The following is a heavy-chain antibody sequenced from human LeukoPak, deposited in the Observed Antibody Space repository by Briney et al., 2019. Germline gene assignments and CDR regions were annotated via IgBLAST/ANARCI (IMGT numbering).Heavy chain of an antibody. CDR1: GYTFTSYG. J-gene: IGHJ6*03. D-gene: IGHD5-12*01. CDR2: ISAYNGNT. V-gene: IGHV1-18*01. CDR3: ARVVAMRGYYYYYYMDV. Sequence: ASVKVSCKASGYTFTSYGISWVRQAPGQGLEWMGRISAYNGNTNYAQKLQGRVTMTTDTSTSTAYMELRSLRSDDTAVYYCARVVAMRGYYYYYYMDVWGKGTTVTVSS.